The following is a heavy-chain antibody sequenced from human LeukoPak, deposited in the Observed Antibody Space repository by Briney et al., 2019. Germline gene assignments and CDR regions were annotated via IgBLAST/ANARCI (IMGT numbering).Heavy chain of an antibody. CDR1: GFTFSYYS. V-gene: IGHV3-48*02. J-gene: IGHJ4*02. CDR3: ARGETSVTSYLNF. D-gene: IGHD4-17*01. Sequence: GGSLRLSCAASGFTFSYYSMNWVRQAPGKGLEWVSFISTSSSTIYYADSVKGRFTISRDNAKNSLYPQMNSLRDEDTAVYYCARGETSVTSYLNFWGQGTLVTVSS. CDR2: ISTSSSTI.